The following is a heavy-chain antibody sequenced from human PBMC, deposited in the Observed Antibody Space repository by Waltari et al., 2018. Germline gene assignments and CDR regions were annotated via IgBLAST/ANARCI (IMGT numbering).Heavy chain of an antibody. D-gene: IGHD5-12*01. V-gene: IGHV4-38-2*02. CDR1: GYSINNGYY. J-gene: IGHJ5*02. CDR3: ARLDRYSDYNWFDP. CDR2: IYHSGGT. Sequence: QVQLQESGPGLVKPSETLSLTCTVPGYSINNGYYWGWIRQPPGKGLEWIGTIYHSGGTKYNPSLKSRVTISVDTSKNQFSLKLTSVTAADAAVYYCARLDRYSDYNWFDPWGQGTLVTVSS.